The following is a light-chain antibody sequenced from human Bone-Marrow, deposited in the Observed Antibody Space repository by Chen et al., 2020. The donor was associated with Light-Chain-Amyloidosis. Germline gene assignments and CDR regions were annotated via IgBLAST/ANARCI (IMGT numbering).Light chain of an antibody. Sequence: VVLTQSPLSLSVSPGESASISCRASQSLRHSRGYTYLDWYLQKPGQSPQLLFYLAVNLGYVVPDRCGASGSGTDFTLTITTVEAEDVGVCYCMHALQTPQYSFGPWTKLEI. CDR3: MHALQTPQYS. CDR1: QSLRHSRGYTY. J-gene: IGKJ2*01. CDR2: LAV. V-gene: IGKV2-28*01.